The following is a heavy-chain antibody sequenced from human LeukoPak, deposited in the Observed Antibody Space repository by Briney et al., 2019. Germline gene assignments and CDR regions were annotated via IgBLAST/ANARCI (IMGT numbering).Heavy chain of an antibody. J-gene: IGHJ4*02. CDR2: IRYDGSNK. CDR1: GFTFSSYG. Sequence: GGSLRLSCAASGFTFSSYGMHWVRQAPGKGLEWVAFIRYDGSNKYYADSVKGRFTISRDNAKNSLYLQMNSLRAEDTALYYCARDGVRTYGSGSDNWGQGTLVTVSS. CDR3: ARDGVRTYGSGSDN. V-gene: IGHV3-30*02. D-gene: IGHD3-10*01.